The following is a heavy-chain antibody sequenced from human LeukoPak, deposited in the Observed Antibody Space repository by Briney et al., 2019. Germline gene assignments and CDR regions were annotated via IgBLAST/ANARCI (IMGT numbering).Heavy chain of an antibody. CDR2: ISSSSSTI. CDR3: ARGPPFGSGTYYVDY. J-gene: IGHJ4*02. V-gene: IGHV3-48*04. D-gene: IGHD3-10*01. Sequence: GGSLRLSCAASGFTFSSYNMNWGRQAPGKGLEWVSYISSSSSTIYHADSVKSRLTVSRDNAKNSLYLQMNSLRAEDTAVYYCARGPPFGSGTYYVDYWGQGTQVTVSS. CDR1: GFTFSSYN.